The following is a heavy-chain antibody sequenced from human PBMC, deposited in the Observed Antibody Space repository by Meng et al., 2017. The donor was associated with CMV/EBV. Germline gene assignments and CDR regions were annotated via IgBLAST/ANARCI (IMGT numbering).Heavy chain of an antibody. CDR3: ARDWTIPYYGMDV. V-gene: IGHV1-2*02. D-gene: IGHD3-3*01. Sequence: ASVKVSCKASGYTFTGYYMHWARQAPGQGLEWMGWINPNSGGTNYAQKFQGRVTMTRDTSISTAYMELSRLRSDDTAVYYCARDWTIPYYGMDVWGQGTTVTVSS. CDR2: INPNSGGT. J-gene: IGHJ6*02. CDR1: GYTFTGYY.